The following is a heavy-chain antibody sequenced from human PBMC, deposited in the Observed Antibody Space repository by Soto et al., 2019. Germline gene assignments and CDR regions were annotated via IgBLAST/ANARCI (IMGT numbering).Heavy chain of an antibody. V-gene: IGHV1-69*13. J-gene: IGHJ4*02. Sequence: SVKVSCKASGCTFSIYAIICVRQAPGQGLEWMGGIIPIFGTADYAQKFQGRVTITADESTSTAYMELSSLRSEDTAVYYCARDPSFGITGTMDYFDYWGQGTLVTVSS. CDR1: GCTFSIYA. CDR3: ARDPSFGITGTMDYFDY. D-gene: IGHD1-7*01. CDR2: IIPIFGTA.